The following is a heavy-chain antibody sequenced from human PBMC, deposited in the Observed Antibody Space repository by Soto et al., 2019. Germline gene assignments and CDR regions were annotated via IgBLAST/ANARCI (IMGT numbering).Heavy chain of an antibody. V-gene: IGHV5-10-1*01. J-gene: IGHJ6*02. CDR2: IDPSDSYT. CDR1: GYSFTSYW. Sequence: GESLKISCKGSGYSFTSYWISWVRQMPGKGLEWMGRIDPSDSYTNYSPSFQGHVTISADKSISTAYLQWSSLKASDTAMYYCARQRKQWLVGYYGMDVWGQGTTVTVSS. D-gene: IGHD6-19*01. CDR3: ARQRKQWLVGYYGMDV.